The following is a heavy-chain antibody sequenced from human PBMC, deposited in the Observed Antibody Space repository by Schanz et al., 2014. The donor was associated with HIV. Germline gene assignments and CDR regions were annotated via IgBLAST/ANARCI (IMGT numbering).Heavy chain of an antibody. CDR3: ARTSRIVIPDRDPRLSYLYGMDV. V-gene: IGHV3-33*01. D-gene: IGHD1-26*01. Sequence: QVQLVESGGGVVQPGRSLRLSCAASGFTFSSYGMHWVRQAPGKGLEWVAVLWHDGTNKYYVDSVKDRFTISRDNSKNPLYMQMNGLRADDTAVYYCARTSRIVIPDRDPRLSYLYGMDVWGQGTTVTVSS. CDR1: GFTFSSYG. J-gene: IGHJ6*02. CDR2: LWHDGTNK.